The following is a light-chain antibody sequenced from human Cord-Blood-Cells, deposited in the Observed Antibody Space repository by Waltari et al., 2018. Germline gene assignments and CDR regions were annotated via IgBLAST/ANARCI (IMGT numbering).Light chain of an antibody. CDR1: VLAKKY. J-gene: IGLJ3*02. Sequence: SYELTQPSSVSVSPGQTARTTCSGDVLAKKYARWVQQKPGQAPVLGVYKDRDRPPGIPERFAGSSSGTTVPLPISGAQVEDGADYYCYSAADNNRVFGGGTKLTVL. V-gene: IGLV3-27*01. CDR3: YSAADNNRV. CDR2: KDR.